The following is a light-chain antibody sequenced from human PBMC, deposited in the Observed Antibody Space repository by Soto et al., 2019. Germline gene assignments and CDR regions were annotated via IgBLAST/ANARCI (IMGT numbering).Light chain of an antibody. CDR1: SSDVGRYNY. V-gene: IGLV2-14*01. CDR3: SSFTTSSTFV. Sequence: QSALAHPVSVSGSPRQWITIFCTGTSSDVGRYNYVSWFQQHPGKAPKLLIYDVSNWPSGVSDRFSGSKSGNTASLTISGLQAEDEADYYCSSFTTSSTFVFGTGTKV. J-gene: IGLJ1*01. CDR2: DVS.